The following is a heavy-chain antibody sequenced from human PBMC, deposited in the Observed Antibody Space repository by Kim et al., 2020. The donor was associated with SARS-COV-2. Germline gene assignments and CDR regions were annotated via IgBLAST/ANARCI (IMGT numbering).Heavy chain of an antibody. J-gene: IGHJ3*02. CDR3: ARDGYRDRSGYYYVGVFDI. Sequence: GGSLRLSCAASGFTFSSYWMSWVRQAPGKGLEWVANIKQDGSEKYYVDSVKGRFTISRDNAKNSLYLQMNSLRAEDTAVYYCARDGYRDRSGYYYVGVFDIWGQGTMVTVSS. D-gene: IGHD3-22*01. CDR1: GFTFSSYW. CDR2: IKQDGSEK. V-gene: IGHV3-7*01.